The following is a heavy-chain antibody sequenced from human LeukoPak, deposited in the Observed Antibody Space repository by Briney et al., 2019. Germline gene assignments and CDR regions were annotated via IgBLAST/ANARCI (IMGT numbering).Heavy chain of an antibody. CDR1: GFTFSSYW. D-gene: IGHD6-19*01. J-gene: IGHJ5*02. CDR3: ARERYSSGWYIIDP. CDR2: IKQDGSEK. Sequence: GGSLRLSCAASGFTFSSYWMSWVRQAPGKGLEWVASIKQDGSEKFYVDSVKGRFTISRDNAKNSLNLQMNSLRAEDTAVYYCARERYSSGWYIIDPWGQGTLVTVSS. V-gene: IGHV3-7*03.